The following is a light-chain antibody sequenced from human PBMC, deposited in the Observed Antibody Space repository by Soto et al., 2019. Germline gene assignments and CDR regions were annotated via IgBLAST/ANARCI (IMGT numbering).Light chain of an antibody. CDR1: QGVSRK. J-gene: IGKJ4*01. CDR3: QQYHTWPIT. Sequence: DIVMTQSPATLSVDPGERGTFSCRASQGVSRKLAWYQHKPGQAPRLLISGASTGATGIPARFSGSGSGTEFTLTISSLQSEDCAIYYCQQYHTWPITFGGGTKVDIK. CDR2: GAS. V-gene: IGKV3-15*01.